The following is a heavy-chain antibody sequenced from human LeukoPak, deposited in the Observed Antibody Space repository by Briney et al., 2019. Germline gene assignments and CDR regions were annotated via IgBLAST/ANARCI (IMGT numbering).Heavy chain of an antibody. CDR2: IIPIFGTA. J-gene: IGHJ6*02. V-gene: IGHV1-69*01. CDR1: GGTFSSYA. Sequence: SVKVSCKASGGTFSSYAISWVRQAPGQGLEWMGGIIPIFGTANYAQKFQGRVTITADESTSTAYMELSSLRSEDTAVYYCARADWMGSSTSDYYYGMDVWAKGPRSPSP. D-gene: IGHD2-2*01. CDR3: ARADWMGSSTSDYYYGMDV.